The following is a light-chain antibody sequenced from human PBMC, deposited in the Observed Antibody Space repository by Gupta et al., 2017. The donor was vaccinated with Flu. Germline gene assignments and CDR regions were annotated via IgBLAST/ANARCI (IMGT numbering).Light chain of an antibody. CDR1: QSVSNNY. CDR2: GAS. J-gene: IGKJ1*01. CDR3: QQYGSSPQT. Sequence: GTRSLSPGERATLSCRASQSVSNNYLAWYQQKPGQAPRLLIYGASNRATGIPDRFSGSGSGTDFTLTISRLEPEDFAVYYCQQYGSSPQTFGQGTKAEIK. V-gene: IGKV3-20*01.